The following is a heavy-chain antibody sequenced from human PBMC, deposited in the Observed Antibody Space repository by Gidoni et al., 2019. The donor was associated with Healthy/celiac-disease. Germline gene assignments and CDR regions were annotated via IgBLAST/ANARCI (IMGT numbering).Heavy chain of an antibody. D-gene: IGHD3-10*01. CDR1: GSTVVTDG. J-gene: IGHJ4*02. CDR2: ISYAGSNQ. Sequence: HEQLVEAGRGVGQRGRYLQLPGAASGSTVVTDGTHWGRPAPGKGLEWGGVISYAGSNQYYADPVKGLVTISRDDSTTTLYLQLNSLRAEATAVYYCAKDTATFLWFGELFYVTSEPKYYFDYWGQGTLVTVSS. CDR3: AKDTATFLWFGELFYVTSEPKYYFDY. V-gene: IGHV3-30*18.